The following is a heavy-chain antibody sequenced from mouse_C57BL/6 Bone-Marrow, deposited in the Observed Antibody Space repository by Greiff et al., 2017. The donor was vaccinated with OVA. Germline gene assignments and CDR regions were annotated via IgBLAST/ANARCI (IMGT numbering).Heavy chain of an antibody. D-gene: IGHD1-1*01. J-gene: IGHJ4*01. CDR1: GFTFSSYA. V-gene: IGHV5-4*03. CDR2: ISDGGSYT. CDR3: VVATHYYAMDY. Sequence: EVKLVESGGGLVKPGGSLKLSCAASGFTFSSYAMSWVRQTPEKRLEWVATISDGGSYTYYPDNVKGRFTISRDNAKNNLYLQMSHLKSEDTAMDYCVVATHYYAMDYWGQGTSVTVSS.